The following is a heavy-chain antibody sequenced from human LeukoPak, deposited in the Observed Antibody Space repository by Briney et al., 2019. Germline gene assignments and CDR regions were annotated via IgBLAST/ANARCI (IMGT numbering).Heavy chain of an antibody. CDR3: ARDQAPTRIAARLVDWFDP. CDR1: GYTFTSYY. Sequence: GASVTVSCKASGYTFTSYYMHWVRQAPGQGLEWMGIINPSGGSTSYAQKFQGRVTMTRDTSTSTVYMELSSLRSEDTAVYYCARDQAPTRIAARLVDWFDPWGQGTLVTVSS. V-gene: IGHV1-46*01. D-gene: IGHD6-6*01. CDR2: INPSGGST. J-gene: IGHJ5*02.